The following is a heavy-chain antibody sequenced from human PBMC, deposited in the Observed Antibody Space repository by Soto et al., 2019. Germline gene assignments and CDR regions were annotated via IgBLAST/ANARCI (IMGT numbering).Heavy chain of an antibody. CDR2: INHSGST. D-gene: IGHD2-2*01. V-gene: IGHV4-34*01. CDR3: ASLGYCSSTSCYGMDV. Sequence: SETLSLTCAVYGGSFSGYYWSWIRQPPGKGVEWIGEINHSGSTNYNPSLKSRVTISVDTSKNQFSLKLSSVTAADTAVYYCASLGYCSSTSCYGMDVWGQGTTVTVSS. CDR1: GGSFSGYY. J-gene: IGHJ6*02.